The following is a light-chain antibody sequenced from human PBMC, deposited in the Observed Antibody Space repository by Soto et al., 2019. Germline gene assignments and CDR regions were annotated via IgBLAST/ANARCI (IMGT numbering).Light chain of an antibody. Sequence: QSVLTQPPSVSAAPGQKVTISCSGSSSNIGGNSVSWYQQLPGTAPKPLIYDDNKRPSGIPDRFSGSKSGTSATLGITGFQTGDEADYYCGSWDSSMSAYVLGNGTKVTVL. V-gene: IGLV1-51*01. J-gene: IGLJ1*01. CDR1: SSNIGGNS. CDR2: DDN. CDR3: GSWDSSMSAYV.